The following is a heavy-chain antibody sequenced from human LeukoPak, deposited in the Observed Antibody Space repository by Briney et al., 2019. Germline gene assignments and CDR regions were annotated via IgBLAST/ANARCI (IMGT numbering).Heavy chain of an antibody. Sequence: GGSLRLSCAASGFTFSSYGMSWVRQAPGKGLEWVSSISGTGIDTYYADSVKGRFTVSRDNSKNTLYLQMNSLRAEDTAVYYCAKDRPGYYGSGSYYQPLPIDYWGQGTLVTVSS. CDR1: GFTFSSYG. J-gene: IGHJ4*02. CDR2: ISGTGIDT. V-gene: IGHV3-23*01. CDR3: AKDRPGYYGSGSYYQPLPIDY. D-gene: IGHD3-10*01.